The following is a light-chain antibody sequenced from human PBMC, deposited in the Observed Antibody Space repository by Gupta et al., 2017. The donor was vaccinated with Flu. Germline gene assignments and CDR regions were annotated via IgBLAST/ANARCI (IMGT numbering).Light chain of an antibody. V-gene: IGLV1-51*01. CDR2: DNN. J-gene: IGLJ3*02. CDR3: GTWDSSLSAGWV. Sequence: QSVLTQPPSVSAAPGQKVTIPSSGSSSNIGNNYVSWYQQLPGTAPKLLIYDNNKRPSGIPDRFSGSKAGTSATLGITGLQTGDEADYYCGTWDSSLSAGWVFGGGTKLTVL. CDR1: SSNIGNNY.